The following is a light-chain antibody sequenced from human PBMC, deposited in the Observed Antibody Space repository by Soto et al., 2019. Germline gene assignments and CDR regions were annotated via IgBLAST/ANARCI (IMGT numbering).Light chain of an antibody. CDR3: QQYGSSPRT. Sequence: EIVVAQSPATLSVSPGERATLSCRASQSVSNNYLAWYQQKPGQAPRLLIHGATTRATGIPARFSGSGSGTDFTLTISRLEPEDFAVYYCQQYGSSPRTFGQGTKVDI. V-gene: IGKV3-20*01. CDR1: QSVSNNY. J-gene: IGKJ1*01. CDR2: GAT.